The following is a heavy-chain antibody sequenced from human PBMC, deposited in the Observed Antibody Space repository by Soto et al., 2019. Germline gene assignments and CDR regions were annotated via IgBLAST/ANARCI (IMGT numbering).Heavy chain of an antibody. CDR1: GYTLTING. V-gene: IGHV1-18*01. J-gene: IGHJ5*02. CDR2: ISAYNGNT. D-gene: IGHD1-26*01. CDR3: ARASGSSYWFDP. Sequence: ASVKVSCKASGYTLTINGISWVRQAPGQGLEWMGWISAYNGNTNYAQKLQGRVTMTTDTSTSTAYMELRSLRSDDTAVYYCARASGSSYWFDPWGQGTLVTVSS.